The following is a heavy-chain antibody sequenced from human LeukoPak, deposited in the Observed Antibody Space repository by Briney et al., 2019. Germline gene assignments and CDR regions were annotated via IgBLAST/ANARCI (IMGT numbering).Heavy chain of an antibody. D-gene: IGHD3-3*01. CDR3: ARGAVLRFLEWLSAPNYYYGMDV. Sequence: ASVKVSCKASGYTFTDYYMHWVRQAPGQGLEWMGRINPNSGGTNYAQKFQGRVTMTRDTSISTAYMELSRLRSDDTAVYYCARGAVLRFLEWLSAPNYYYGMDVWGQGTTVTVSS. CDR2: INPNSGGT. V-gene: IGHV1-2*06. CDR1: GYTFTDYY. J-gene: IGHJ6*02.